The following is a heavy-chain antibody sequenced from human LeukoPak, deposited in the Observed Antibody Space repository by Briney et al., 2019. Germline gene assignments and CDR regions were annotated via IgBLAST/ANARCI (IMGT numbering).Heavy chain of an antibody. J-gene: IGHJ5*02. CDR2: IYYSGST. CDR1: GGSISSYY. CDR3: ARRRIVVVPINWFDP. Sequence: SETLSLTCTVSGGSISSYYWSWIRQPPGKGLEWIGYIYYSGSTNYNPSLKSRVTVSVDTSKNQFSLKLSSVTAADTAVYYCARRRIVVVPINWFDPWGQGTLVTVSS. V-gene: IGHV4-59*12. D-gene: IGHD2-15*01.